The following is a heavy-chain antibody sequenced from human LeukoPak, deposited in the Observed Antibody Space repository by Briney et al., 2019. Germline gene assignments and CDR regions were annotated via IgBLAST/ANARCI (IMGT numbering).Heavy chain of an antibody. V-gene: IGHV3-7*01. CDR1: GFTFSSYW. Sequence: GGSLRLSCAASGFTFSSYWMSWVRQAPGKGLEWVANIKQDGSEKYYVDSVKGRFTISRDNAKNSLYLQMNSLRAEDTAVYYCAKDNYDILSGPRDWGQGTLVTVSS. CDR2: IKQDGSEK. J-gene: IGHJ4*02. D-gene: IGHD3-9*01. CDR3: AKDNYDILSGPRD.